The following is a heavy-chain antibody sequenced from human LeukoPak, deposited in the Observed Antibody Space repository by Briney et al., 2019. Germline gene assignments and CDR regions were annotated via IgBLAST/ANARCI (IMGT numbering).Heavy chain of an antibody. CDR1: VYTFINYY. CDR3: ARDPSYCGGDCYAFDI. V-gene: IGHV1-46*01. CDR2: INPSSGGT. Sequence: GASVKVSCKASVYTFINYYLHWVRQAPGQGLEWMGIINPSSGGTSYAQKFQGRVTMTRATSTSTVYMELSSLRPEDTAVYYCARDPSYCGGDCYAFDIWGQGTMVTVSS. D-gene: IGHD2-21*02. J-gene: IGHJ3*02.